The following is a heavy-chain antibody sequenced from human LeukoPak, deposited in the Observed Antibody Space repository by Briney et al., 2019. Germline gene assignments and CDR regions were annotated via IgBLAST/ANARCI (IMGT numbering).Heavy chain of an antibody. CDR3: TRDLSSEIRYFDWTSYYYGMDV. J-gene: IGHJ6*02. V-gene: IGHV1-46*01. CDR2: FNPSDGTT. D-gene: IGHD3-9*01. Sequence: AASVKVSCKASGYTFTGYYMHWVRQVPGQGLEWMCIFNPSDGTTNYARKFQGRLTVTRDTSTSTVYMELSSLRSEDTAVYYCTRDLSSEIRYFDWTSYYYGMDVWGQGTTVTVSS. CDR1: GYTFTGYY.